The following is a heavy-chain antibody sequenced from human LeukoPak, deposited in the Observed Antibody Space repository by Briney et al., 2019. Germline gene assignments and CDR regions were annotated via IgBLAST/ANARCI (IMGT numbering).Heavy chain of an antibody. CDR1: AVSISTTSYY. J-gene: IGHJ6*03. CDR2: IYYSGST. D-gene: IGHD2-15*01. V-gene: IGHV4-39*07. CDR3: ARSIVVVVAATHRHYYYYMDV. Sequence: SETLSLTCTVSAVSISTTSYYWGWIRQPPGKGLEWIGNIYYSGSTYYNPSLKSRVTISIDTSKNQFSLKLSSVTAADTAVYYCARSIVVVVAATHRHYYYYMDVWDKGTTVTISS.